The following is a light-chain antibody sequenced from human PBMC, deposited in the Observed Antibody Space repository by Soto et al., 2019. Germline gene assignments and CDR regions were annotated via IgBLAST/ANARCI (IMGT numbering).Light chain of an antibody. J-gene: IGLJ1*01. V-gene: IGLV2-14*01. CDR3: NAFTTTSTYA. CDR1: SSDVGGYNY. Sequence: QSVLTQPASVSGSPGQSITISCTGTSSDVGGYNYVSWYQQYPGQAPKVIIYEVSNRPSGVSYRFSGSKSGNTASLTISGLQAEDEADYYSNAFTTTSTYACGPGTKVTV. CDR2: EVS.